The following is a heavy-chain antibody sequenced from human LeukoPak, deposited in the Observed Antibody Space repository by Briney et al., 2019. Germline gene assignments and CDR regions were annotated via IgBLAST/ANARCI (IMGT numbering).Heavy chain of an antibody. CDR3: ASGGTSYDFWSGYPSGFDY. V-gene: IGHV3-21*01. CDR2: ISSSSSYI. Sequence: PGGSLRLSCAASGFTFSSYSMNWVRQAPGKGLEWVSSISSSSSYIYYADSVKGRFTISRDNAKNSLYLQMNSLRAEDTAVYYCASGGTSYDFWSGYPSGFDYWGQGTLVTVSS. D-gene: IGHD3-3*01. J-gene: IGHJ4*02. CDR1: GFTFSSYS.